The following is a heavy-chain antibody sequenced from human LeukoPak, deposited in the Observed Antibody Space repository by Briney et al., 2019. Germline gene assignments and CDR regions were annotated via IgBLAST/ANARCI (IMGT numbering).Heavy chain of an antibody. Sequence: SETLSLTCSVSGVSISSSSYYWGWIRRPPGKGLEWIGSIHYSGSTHYTPSLKSRVTISVDTSKNQFSLKLSPVTAAHTAVYYCARHRARAEGDFRSGCYDYWGQGTLVTVSS. D-gene: IGHD3-3*01. CDR2: IHYSGST. CDR1: GVSISSSSYY. J-gene: IGHJ4*02. V-gene: IGHV4-39*01. CDR3: ARHRARAEGDFRSGCYDY.